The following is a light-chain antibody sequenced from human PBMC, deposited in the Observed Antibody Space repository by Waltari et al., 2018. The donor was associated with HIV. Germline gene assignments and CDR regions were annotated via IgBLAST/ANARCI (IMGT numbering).Light chain of an antibody. Sequence: DIVMTQSPLSLPVAPGEPASISCRSSQSLLHRNGYNYLDWYLQKPGQSPQLLIYLGSNRASGVPDRFSGSGSGTDFTLKISRVEAEDVGVYYCMQALQTPQYTFGQGTKVEIK. CDR2: LGS. J-gene: IGKJ2*01. CDR1: QSLLHRNGYNY. V-gene: IGKV2-28*01. CDR3: MQALQTPQYT.